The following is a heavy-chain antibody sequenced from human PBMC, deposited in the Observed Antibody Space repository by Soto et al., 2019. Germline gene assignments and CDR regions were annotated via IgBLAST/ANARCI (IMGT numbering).Heavy chain of an antibody. D-gene: IGHD6-6*01. V-gene: IGHV3-30-3*01. CDR2: ISDDGDNK. CDR3: ARDRYSSSTLFDY. Sequence: QVQLVESRGGVVQPGRSLRLSCAASGFTVTNYAMHWVRQAPGKGLEWMGVISDDGDNKYYADSVKGRLTISRDNSNNTLYLQMNSLRPEDTAVYYCARDRYSSSTLFDYWGQGTLVTVSS. J-gene: IGHJ4*02. CDR1: GFTVTNYA.